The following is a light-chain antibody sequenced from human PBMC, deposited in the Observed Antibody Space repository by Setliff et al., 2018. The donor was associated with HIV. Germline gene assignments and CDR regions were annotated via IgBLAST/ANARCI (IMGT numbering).Light chain of an antibody. V-gene: IGKV4-1*01. Sequence: IVMTQYRDSLAVSLGERATIECKSSQSVLYSSNNKNYLAWYQQKPGQPPKLLIYCVSTRESGVPDRFSGSGSGTDFTLTISSLQAEDVAVYYCQQYYSTLLTFGGGTKVDIK. CDR3: QQYYSTLLT. CDR1: QSVLYSSNNKNY. J-gene: IGKJ4*01. CDR2: CVS.